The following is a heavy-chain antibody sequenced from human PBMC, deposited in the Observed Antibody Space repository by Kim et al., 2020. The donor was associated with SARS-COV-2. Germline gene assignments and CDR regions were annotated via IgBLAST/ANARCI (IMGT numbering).Heavy chain of an antibody. CDR1: GFTFDDYA. CDR3: AKDTQGGRFDP. Sequence: GGSLRLSCAASGFTFDDYAMHWVRQAPGKGLEWVSGISWNSGSIGYADSVKGRFTISRDNAKNSLYLQMNSLRAEDTALYYCAKDTQGGRFDPWGQGTL. V-gene: IGHV3-9*01. D-gene: IGHD3-16*01. J-gene: IGHJ5*02. CDR2: ISWNSGSI.